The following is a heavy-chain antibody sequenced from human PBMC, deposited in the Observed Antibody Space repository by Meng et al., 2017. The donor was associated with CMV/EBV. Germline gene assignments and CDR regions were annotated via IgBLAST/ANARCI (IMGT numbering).Heavy chain of an antibody. D-gene: IGHD3-22*01. J-gene: IGHJ4*02. Sequence: SETLSLTCTVSGGSISSYYWSWIRQPPGKGLEWIGYIYYSGSTNYNPSLKSRVTISVDTSKNQFSLKLSSVTAADTAVYYCASYADYYDSRGYYYGVFDYWGQGTLVTVSS. V-gene: IGHV4-59*01. CDR2: IYYSGST. CDR3: ASYADYYDSRGYYYGVFDY. CDR1: GGSISSYY.